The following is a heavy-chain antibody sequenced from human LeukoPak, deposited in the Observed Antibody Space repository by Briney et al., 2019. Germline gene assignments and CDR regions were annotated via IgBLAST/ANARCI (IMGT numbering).Heavy chain of an antibody. J-gene: IGHJ4*02. CDR3: ASGGYSYGYPFDY. CDR1: GDSVTTYY. V-gene: IGHV4-59*02. D-gene: IGHD5-18*01. CDR2: IYYSGST. Sequence: SETLSLTCTVSGDSVTTYYWRWIRQPPGKGLEWIGYIYYSGSTNYNPSLKSRVTISVDTSKNQFSLKLSSVTAADTAVYYCASGGYSYGYPFDYWGQGTLVTVSS.